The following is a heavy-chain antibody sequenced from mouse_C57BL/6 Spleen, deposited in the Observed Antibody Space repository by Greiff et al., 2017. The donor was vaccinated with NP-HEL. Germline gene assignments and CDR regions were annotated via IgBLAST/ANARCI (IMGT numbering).Heavy chain of an antibody. Sequence: VQLQQPGAELVKPGASVKLSCKASGYTFTSYWMHWVKQRPGQGLEWIGMIHPNSGSTNYNEKFKSKATLTVDKSSSTAYMQLSSLTSEDSAVYYCARPRQLRLRSPYAMDYWGQGTSVTVSS. CDR1: GYTFTSYW. J-gene: IGHJ4*01. D-gene: IGHD3-2*02. CDR3: ARPRQLRLRSPYAMDY. CDR2: IHPNSGST. V-gene: IGHV1-64*01.